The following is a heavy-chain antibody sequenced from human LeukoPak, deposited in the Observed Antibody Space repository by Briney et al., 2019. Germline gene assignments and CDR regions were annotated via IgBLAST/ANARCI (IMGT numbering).Heavy chain of an antibody. CDR1: GFTFRSYW. D-gene: IGHD4-17*01. CDR3: AREGDGDSYFDY. Sequence: GGSLRLSCVASGFTFRSYWTSWVRQAPGKGLEWVANIKQDGSEKYYVGSVEGRFTISRDNAKNSLYLQMNSLRAEDTAVYYCAREGDGDSYFDYWGQGTLVTVSS. CDR2: IKQDGSEK. J-gene: IGHJ4*02. V-gene: IGHV3-7*01.